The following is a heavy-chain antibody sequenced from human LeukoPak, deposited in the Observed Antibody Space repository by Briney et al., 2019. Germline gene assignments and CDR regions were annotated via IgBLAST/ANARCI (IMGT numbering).Heavy chain of an antibody. J-gene: IGHJ4*02. CDR3: AGRTHGSYYYDRSGYTIDY. V-gene: IGHV4-4*02. Sequence: SGTLSLTCAVSGGSISSSNWWSWVRQPPGKGLEWIGGIYHSGSTNYNPSLKSRVTISVDKSKNQFSLKLSSVTAADTAVYYCAGRTHGSYYYDRSGYTIDYWGQGTLVTVSS. D-gene: IGHD3-22*01. CDR2: IYHSGST. CDR1: GGSISSSNW.